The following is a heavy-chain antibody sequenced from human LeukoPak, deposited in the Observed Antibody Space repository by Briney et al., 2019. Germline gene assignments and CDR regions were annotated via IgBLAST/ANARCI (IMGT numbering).Heavy chain of an antibody. V-gene: IGHV3-74*01. CDR3: AKDHGGIAI. D-gene: IGHD6-13*01. Sequence: GGSLRLSCAASGFTFSSHWMHWVRQAPGKGLVWASRINSDGSSTSYADSVKGRFTISRDNAKNTLYLQMNSLRAEDTAVYYCAKDHGGIAIWGQGTMVTVSS. J-gene: IGHJ3*02. CDR2: INSDGSST. CDR1: GFTFSSHW.